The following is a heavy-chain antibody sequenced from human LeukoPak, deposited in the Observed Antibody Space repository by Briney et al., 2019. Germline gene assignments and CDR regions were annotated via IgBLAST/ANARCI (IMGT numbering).Heavy chain of an antibody. CDR3: ARGRRRLYDSSGSLGGWFDP. CDR1: GFTFSSYT. J-gene: IGHJ5*02. CDR2: INHSGST. D-gene: IGHD3-22*01. V-gene: IGHV4-34*01. Sequence: PGGSLRLSCAASGFTFSSYTMNWVRQAPGKGLEWIGEINHSGSTNYNPSLKSRVTISVDTSKNQFSLKLSSVTAADTAVYYCARGRRRLYDSSGSLGGWFDPWGQGTLVTVSS.